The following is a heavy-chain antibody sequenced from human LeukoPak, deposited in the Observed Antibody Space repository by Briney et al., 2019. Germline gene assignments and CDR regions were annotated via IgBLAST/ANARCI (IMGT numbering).Heavy chain of an antibody. CDR2: ISSSSSYI. CDR3: ARDHHLIRGLFDY. D-gene: IGHD3-10*01. J-gene: IGHJ4*02. V-gene: IGHV3-21*01. Sequence: GGSLRLSCASSGFTFSTYSMSWVRQAPGKGLEWVSSISSSSSYIYYADSVKGRFTISRDNAKNSLSLQMNGLRAEDTAVYYCARDHHLIRGLFDYWGQGTLVTVSS. CDR1: GFTFSTYS.